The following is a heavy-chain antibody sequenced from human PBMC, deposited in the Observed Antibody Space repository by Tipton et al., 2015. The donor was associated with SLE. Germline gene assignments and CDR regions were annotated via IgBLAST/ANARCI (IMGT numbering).Heavy chain of an antibody. V-gene: IGHV4-59*01. D-gene: IGHD3-16*01. CDR1: GGSISDYY. Sequence: TLSLTCTVSGGSISDYYWSWIRQPPGKGLEWIGYIYYTGSTIYNPSHNPSLKSRVTISVDTSKNQFSLRLTSVTAADTAVYYCAREVYGIFDYWGQGTLVTVSS. CDR3: AREVYGIFDY. J-gene: IGHJ4*02. CDR2: IYYTGST.